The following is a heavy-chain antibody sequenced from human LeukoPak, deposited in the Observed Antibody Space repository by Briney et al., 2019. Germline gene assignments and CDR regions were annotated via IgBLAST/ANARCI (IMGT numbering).Heavy chain of an antibody. V-gene: IGHV1-69*02. J-gene: IGHJ4*02. CDR1: GGTFSSYT. D-gene: IGHD3-22*01. CDR3: ANSGDFYDSSYYFDY. Sequence: SVKVSCKASGGTFSSYTISWVRQAPGQGLEWMGRIIPILGIANYARKFQGRVTVTADKSTSTAYMELSSLRSEDTAVYYCANSGDFYDSSYYFDYWGQGTLVTVSS. CDR2: IIPILGIA.